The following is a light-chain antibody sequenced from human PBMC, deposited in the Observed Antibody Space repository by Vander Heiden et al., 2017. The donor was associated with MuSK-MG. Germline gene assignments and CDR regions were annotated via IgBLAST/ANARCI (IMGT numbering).Light chain of an antibody. V-gene: IGKV1-12*02. CDR2: AAS. CDR3: QQANSFPYT. CDR1: QDISGF. J-gene: IGKJ2*01. Sequence: DVQMTQSPSSVSASVGDRVTITCRASQDISGFLAWYQQKPGQAPKLLIYAASSLQSGVPSRFSGSGSGTDFTLTISSLQPEDFATYYCQQANSFPYTFGQGTKLEFK.